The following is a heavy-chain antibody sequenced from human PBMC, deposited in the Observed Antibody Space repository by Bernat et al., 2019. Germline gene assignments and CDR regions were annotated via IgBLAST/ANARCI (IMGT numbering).Heavy chain of an antibody. CDR2: ISAYNGNT. J-gene: IGHJ4*02. D-gene: IGHD3-22*01. CDR1: GYTFTSYG. CDR3: ARDLLISKIPVVDSSGLDY. Sequence: QVQLVQSGAEVKKPGASVKVSCKASGYTFTSYGISWVRQAPGQGLEWMGWISAYNGNTNYVQKLQGRVTMTTDTSTSTAYMELRSLRSDDTAVYYCARDLLISKIPVVDSSGLDYWGQGTLVTVSS. V-gene: IGHV1-18*01.